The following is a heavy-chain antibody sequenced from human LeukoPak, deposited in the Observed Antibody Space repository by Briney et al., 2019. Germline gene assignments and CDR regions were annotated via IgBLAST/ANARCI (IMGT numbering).Heavy chain of an antibody. D-gene: IGHD6-19*01. CDR2: IYYSGST. Sequence: PSETLSLTCTVSGGSISSSSYFWGWIRQPPGKGLEWIGSIYYSGSTYYSPSLKSRVTISVDTSKNQFSLKLSSVTAADTAVYYCARRGYSSGWYYFDYWGQGTLVTVSS. J-gene: IGHJ4*02. CDR3: ARRGYSSGWYYFDY. V-gene: IGHV4-39*01. CDR1: GGSISSSSYF.